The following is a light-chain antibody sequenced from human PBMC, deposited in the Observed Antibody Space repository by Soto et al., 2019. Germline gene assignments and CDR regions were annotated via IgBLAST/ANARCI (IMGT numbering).Light chain of an antibody. J-gene: IGKJ5*01. CDR3: QQRSNWPMST. CDR2: DAS. V-gene: IGKV3-11*01. CDR1: QSVSSS. Sequence: EIVLTQSPATLSLSPGERATLSCRASQSVSSSLAWYQQKPGQAPRLLIYDASNRATGIPARFSGSGSGTVFTLTISSLESEDFAVYYCQQRSNWPMSTFGQGTRLEIK.